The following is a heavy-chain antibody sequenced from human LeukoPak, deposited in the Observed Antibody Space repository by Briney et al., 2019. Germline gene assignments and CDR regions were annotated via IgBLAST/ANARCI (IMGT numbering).Heavy chain of an antibody. D-gene: IGHD4-17*01. CDR3: ARGGDYGDYVDFAY. Sequence: PGGSLRLSCAASGFTFNSYAMNWVRQAPGKGLEWVSYISTTGTTVYYADSVKGRFTISRDNVKNSLYLQMNSLRDEDTAVYYCARGGDYGDYVDFAYWGQGTLVTVSS. CDR1: GFTFNSYA. V-gene: IGHV3-48*02. J-gene: IGHJ4*02. CDR2: ISTTGTTV.